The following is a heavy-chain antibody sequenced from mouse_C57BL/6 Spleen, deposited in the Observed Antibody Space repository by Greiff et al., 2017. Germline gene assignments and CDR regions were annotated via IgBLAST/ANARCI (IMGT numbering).Heavy chain of an antibody. J-gene: IGHJ4*01. CDR3: TTYGNYYYYAMDY. CDR1: GFNIKDYY. CDR2: IDPEDGDT. D-gene: IGHD2-1*01. V-gene: IGHV14-1*01. Sequence: EVQLQQSGAELVRPGASVKLSCTASGFNIKDYYMHWVKQRPEQGLEWIGRIDPEDGDTEYAPKFQGKATMTADTSSNTAYLQLSSLTSEDTAVYYCTTYGNYYYYAMDYWGQGTSVTVSS.